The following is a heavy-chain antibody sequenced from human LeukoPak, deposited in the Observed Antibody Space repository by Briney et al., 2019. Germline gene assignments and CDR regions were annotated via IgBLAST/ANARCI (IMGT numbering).Heavy chain of an antibody. Sequence: GGSLRLSCAASGFTFSSYAMHWARQAPGKGLEWVAVISYDGSNKYYADSVKGRFTISRDNSKNTLYLQMNSLRAEDTAVYYCTRDQGDYYDSSGYYYGPFDYWGQGTLVTVSS. V-gene: IGHV3-30-3*01. J-gene: IGHJ4*02. CDR1: GFTFSSYA. CDR3: TRDQGDYYDSSGYYYGPFDY. CDR2: ISYDGSNK. D-gene: IGHD3-22*01.